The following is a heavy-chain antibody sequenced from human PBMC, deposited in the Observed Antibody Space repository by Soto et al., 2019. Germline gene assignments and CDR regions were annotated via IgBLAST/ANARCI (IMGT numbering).Heavy chain of an antibody. Sequence: SETLSLTCTVSGGSISSYHWSWIRQPPGKGLEWIGYIYYSGSTNYNPSLKSRVTISVDTSKNQFSLKLSSVTAADTAVYYCARVDGFWSGSTYYYYGMDVWGQGTTVTVSS. D-gene: IGHD3-3*01. CDR2: IYYSGST. V-gene: IGHV4-59*01. CDR1: GGSISSYH. CDR3: ARVDGFWSGSTYYYYGMDV. J-gene: IGHJ6*02.